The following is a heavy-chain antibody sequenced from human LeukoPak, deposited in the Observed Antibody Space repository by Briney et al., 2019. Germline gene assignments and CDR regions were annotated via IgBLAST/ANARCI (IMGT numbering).Heavy chain of an antibody. V-gene: IGHV1-2*02. CDR2: INPNSGGT. CDR3: ARQMAVVVVAATPSDY. Sequence: GASVKVSCKASGYTFTGYYMHWARQAPGQGLEWMGWINPNSGGTNYAQKFQGRVTMTRDTSISTAYMELSRLRSDDTAVYYCARQMAVVVVAATPSDYWGQGTLVTVSS. J-gene: IGHJ4*02. CDR1: GYTFTGYY. D-gene: IGHD2-15*01.